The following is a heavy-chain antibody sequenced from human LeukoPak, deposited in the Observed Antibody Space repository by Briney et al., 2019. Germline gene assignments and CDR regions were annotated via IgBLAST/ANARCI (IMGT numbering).Heavy chain of an antibody. J-gene: IGHJ5*02. CDR2: INPNSGGT. V-gene: IGHV1-2*02. Sequence: ASVKISCKASGYTFTGYYMHWVRQAPGQGLEWMGWINPNSGGTNYAQKFQGRVTMTRDTSISTAYMELSRLRSDDTAVYYCARGRPRGGYSYGSWGQGTLVTVSS. CDR1: GYTFTGYY. D-gene: IGHD5-18*01. CDR3: ARGRPRGGYSYGS.